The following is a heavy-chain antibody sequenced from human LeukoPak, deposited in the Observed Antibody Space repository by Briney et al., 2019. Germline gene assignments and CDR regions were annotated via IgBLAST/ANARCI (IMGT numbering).Heavy chain of an antibody. V-gene: IGHV4-4*07. D-gene: IGHD6-13*01. J-gene: IGHJ6*02. CDR3: ARGVARSWYGRYYGMDV. CDR1: GGSISSYY. Sequence: PSEPLSLTCTVSGGSISSYYWSWIRQPAGKGLEWIGRIYTSGSTNYNPSLKSRVTMSVDTSKNQFSLKLSSVTAADTAVYYCARGVARSWYGRYYGMDVWGQGTTVTVSS. CDR2: IYTSGST.